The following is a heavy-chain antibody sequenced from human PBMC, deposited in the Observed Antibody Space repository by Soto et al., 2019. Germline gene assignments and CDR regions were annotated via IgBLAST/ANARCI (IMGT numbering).Heavy chain of an antibody. CDR3: ARDQKYYYYGMDV. Sequence: QVQLQESGPGLVKPSQTLSLTCTVSGGSISSGDYYWSWIRQPPGKGLEWIGYIYYSGSTYYNPSLNSRVTISVDTSNNQFSLKLSSVTAADTAVYYGARDQKYYYYGMDVWGQGTTVTVSS. CDR2: IYYSGST. V-gene: IGHV4-30-4*01. J-gene: IGHJ6*02. CDR1: GGSISSGDYY.